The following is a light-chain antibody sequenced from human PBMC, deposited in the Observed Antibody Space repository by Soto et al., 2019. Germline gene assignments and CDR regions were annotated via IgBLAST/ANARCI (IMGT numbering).Light chain of an antibody. CDR2: DVS. CDR1: STDVGGYNY. J-gene: IGLJ1*01. Sequence: QSALTQPRSVSGSPGQSVTISCTGTSTDVGGYNYVSWYQQHPGKVPKLMLYDVSKRPSGVPDRFSGSKSGNTASLTVSGLQAEVEADYYCCSYAGRDPLYVFGSGTKVTVL. V-gene: IGLV2-11*01. CDR3: CSYAGRDPLYV.